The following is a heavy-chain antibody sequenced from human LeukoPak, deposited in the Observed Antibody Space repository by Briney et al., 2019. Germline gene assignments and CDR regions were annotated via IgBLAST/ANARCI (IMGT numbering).Heavy chain of an antibody. Sequence: SVKVSCKASGGTFSSYAISWVRQAPGQGLEWMGRIIPIFGTANYAQKFQGRVTITTDESTSTAYMELSSLRAEDTAVYYCAKGGWFGELFPLDYWGQGTLVTVSS. CDR3: AKGGWFGELFPLDY. J-gene: IGHJ4*02. CDR2: IIPIFGTA. CDR1: GGTFSSYA. D-gene: IGHD3-10*01. V-gene: IGHV1-69*05.